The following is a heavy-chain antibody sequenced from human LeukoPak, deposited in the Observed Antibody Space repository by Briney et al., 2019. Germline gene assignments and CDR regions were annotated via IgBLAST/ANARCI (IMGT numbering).Heavy chain of an antibody. Sequence: SETLSLTCTVSGGSISSYYWSWIRQPPGKGLEWIGYIYYSGSTNYNPSLKSRVTISVDTSKNQFSLKLSSVTAADTAVYYCARGWGDYYDSSGYYYYYYSMDVWGQGTTVTVSS. CDR2: IYYSGST. CDR1: GGSISSYY. CDR3: ARGWGDYYDSSGYYYYYYSMDV. D-gene: IGHD3-22*01. V-gene: IGHV4-59*08. J-gene: IGHJ6*02.